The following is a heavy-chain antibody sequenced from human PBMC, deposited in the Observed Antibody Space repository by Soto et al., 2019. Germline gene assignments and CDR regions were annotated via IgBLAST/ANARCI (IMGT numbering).Heavy chain of an antibody. CDR1: GGSISSGGYY. Sequence: KPSETLSLTCTVSGGSISSGGYYGSWIRQHPGKGLEWIGYIYYSGSTYYNPSLKSRVTISVDTSKNQFSLKLSSVTAADTAVYYCARAVIYYYDSSGYPKVWFDPWGQGTLVTVSS. J-gene: IGHJ5*02. CDR3: ARAVIYYYDSSGYPKVWFDP. V-gene: IGHV4-31*03. CDR2: IYYSGST. D-gene: IGHD3-22*01.